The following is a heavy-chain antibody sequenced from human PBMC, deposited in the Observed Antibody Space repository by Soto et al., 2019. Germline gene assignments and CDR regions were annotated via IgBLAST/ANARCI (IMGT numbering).Heavy chain of an antibody. CDR3: AKEGAIVAAGTRVYLYNAMDV. D-gene: IGHD1-26*01. J-gene: IGHJ6*02. CDR2: INPNSGDT. Sequence: QVQLVQSGTEVKRPGDSVKVSCKASGYTFTGYYVHWVRQAPGQGLEWMGWINPNSGDTYLAQRFQGRVTMNRDTSIGTAYMELRGLTSDDTAEYYCAKEGAIVAAGTRVYLYNAMDVWGQGTTVTVSS. V-gene: IGHV1-2*02. CDR1: GYTFTGYY.